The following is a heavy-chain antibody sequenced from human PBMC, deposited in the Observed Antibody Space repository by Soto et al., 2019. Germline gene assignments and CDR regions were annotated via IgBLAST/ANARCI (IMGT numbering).Heavy chain of an antibody. CDR1: GFTFSSYS. Sequence: GGSLRLSCAASGFTFSSYSMNWVRQAPGKGLEWVSYISSSSSSTIYYADSVKGRFTISRDNAKNLLYLQMNSLRDEETAVYYCARDAVAAAVPYYFDYWGQGTLVTVSS. CDR2: ISSSSSSTI. V-gene: IGHV3-48*02. J-gene: IGHJ4*02. D-gene: IGHD6-13*01. CDR3: ARDAVAAAVPYYFDY.